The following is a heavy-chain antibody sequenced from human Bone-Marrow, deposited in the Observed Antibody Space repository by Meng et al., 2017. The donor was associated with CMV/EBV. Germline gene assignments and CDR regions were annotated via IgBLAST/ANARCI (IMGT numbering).Heavy chain of an antibody. CDR2: ISNSGST. J-gene: IGHJ4*02. CDR1: GASISSSNHY. V-gene: IGHV4-39*02. D-gene: IGHD1-26*01. CDR3: TRDAGSYSGNTGGFDY. Sequence: SETLSLTCAVSGASISSSNHYWAWIRQPPGRGLEWVACISNSGSTAYNPSLKSRVTISVDRPKNHFSLTLSSVTAADTAVYYCTRDAGSYSGNTGGFDYWGQGALVTVSS.